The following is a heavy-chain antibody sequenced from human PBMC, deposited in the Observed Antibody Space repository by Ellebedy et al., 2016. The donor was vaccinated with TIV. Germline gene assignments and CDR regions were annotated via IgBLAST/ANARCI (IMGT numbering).Heavy chain of an antibody. D-gene: IGHD1-26*01. CDR1: GFTFSDYY. V-gene: IGHV3-11*05. CDR3: AREWEQH. J-gene: IGHJ1*01. Sequence: GESLKISCAASGFTFSDYYMTWIRQAPGKGLEWVSYISSTSSYTNYVDSVKGRFTISRDNSKNTVYLQMNSLRAEDTAVYYCAREWEQHWGQGTLVTVSS. CDR2: ISSTSSYT.